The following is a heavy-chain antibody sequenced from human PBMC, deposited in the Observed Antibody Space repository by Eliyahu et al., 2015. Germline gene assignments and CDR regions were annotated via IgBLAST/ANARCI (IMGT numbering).Heavy chain of an antibody. CDR3: ARGPEINNGYYYNY. CDR2: IIPIFGKA. J-gene: IGHJ4*02. D-gene: IGHD3-22*01. V-gene: IGHV1-69*01. Sequence: LEWMGGIIPIFGKANYAQKFQGRVTITADESTSTAYMELSSLRSDDTAVYYCARGPEINNGYYYNYWGQGTLVTVSS.